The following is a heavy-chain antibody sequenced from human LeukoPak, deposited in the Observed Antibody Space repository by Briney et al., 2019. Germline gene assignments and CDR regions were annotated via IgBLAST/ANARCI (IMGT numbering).Heavy chain of an antibody. V-gene: IGHV4-39*07. J-gene: IGHJ4*02. CDR2: IYYSGST. CDR1: GGSISSSSYY. D-gene: IGHD3-10*01. Sequence: SETLSLTCTVSGGSISSSSYYWGWIRQPPGKGLEWIGSIYYSGSTYYNPSLKSRVTISVDTSKNQFSLKLSSVTAADTAVYYCARGSLSLRFGELRSWGQGTLVTVSS. CDR3: ARGSLSLRFGELRS.